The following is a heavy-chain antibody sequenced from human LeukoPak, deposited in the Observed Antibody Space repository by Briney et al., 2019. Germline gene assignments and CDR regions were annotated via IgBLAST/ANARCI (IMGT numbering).Heavy chain of an antibody. CDR3: ARAQRYSGSYVGPDWFDP. CDR1: GGSISSGSYY. CDR2: IYTSGST. Sequence: SETLSLTCTVSGGSISSGSYYWSWIRQPAGKGLEWIGRIYTSGSTNYNPSLKSRVTVSVDTSKNQFSLKLSSVTAADTAVYYCARAQRYSGSYVGPDWFDPWGQGTLVTVSS. V-gene: IGHV4-61*02. D-gene: IGHD1-26*01. J-gene: IGHJ5*02.